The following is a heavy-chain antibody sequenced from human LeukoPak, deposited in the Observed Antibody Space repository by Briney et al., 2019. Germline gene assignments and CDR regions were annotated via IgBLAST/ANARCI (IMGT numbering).Heavy chain of an antibody. D-gene: IGHD5/OR15-5a*01. J-gene: IGHJ3*02. CDR2: INHIGST. Sequence: SETLSLTCAVYGGSFSGYYWSWSRQPPGKGLEWIGEINHIGSTNYNPPLKSRVTISVDTAKNQFSLKLSAVTADDTAVYYCARDGLLVSTLDAFDIWGQGTMVTVS. V-gene: IGHV4-34*01. CDR3: ARDGLLVSTLDAFDI. CDR1: GGSFSGYY.